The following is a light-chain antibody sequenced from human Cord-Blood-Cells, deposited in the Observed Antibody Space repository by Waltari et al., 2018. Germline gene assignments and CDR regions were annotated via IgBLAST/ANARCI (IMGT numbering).Light chain of an antibody. CDR2: CAA. V-gene: IGKV4-1*01. J-gene: IGKJ5*01. Sequence: DIVMNQSSDALAVSLDERATIHCQAHQSVLYRANNKNYLAWYQKKPGRPPKLLIYCAATRKSVVPDRFSGSGSGTDFTLTISSLQAEDVAVYYCQQYYSTITFGQGTRLEIK. CDR3: QQYYSTIT. CDR1: QSVLYRANNKNY.